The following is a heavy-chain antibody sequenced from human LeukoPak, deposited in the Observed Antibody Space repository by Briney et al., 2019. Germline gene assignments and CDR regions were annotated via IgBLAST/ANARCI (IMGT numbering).Heavy chain of an antibody. J-gene: IGHJ4*02. CDR1: GFSFSNHY. Sequence: EPGGSLRLSCTASGFSFSNHYMRWIRQAPGKGLEWVANINEDGSNKWHLGSVKGRFTVSRDSARNSLYLQMNSLRVEDTAVYYCTRVIVAVPGYFDYFDFWGQGVLVTVSS. V-gene: IGHV3-7*01. D-gene: IGHD6-19*01. CDR2: INEDGSNK. CDR3: TRVIVAVPGYFDYFDF.